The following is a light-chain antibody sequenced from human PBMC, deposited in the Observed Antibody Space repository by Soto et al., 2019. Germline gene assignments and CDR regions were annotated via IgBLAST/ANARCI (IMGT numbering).Light chain of an antibody. CDR3: QQLNSYPLT. CDR1: QGISSY. J-gene: IGKJ4*01. Sequence: DIQLTQSPSFLSASVGDRVTITCRASQGISSYLAWYQQTPGKAPKLLIYAASTLQSGVPSRFRGSGSGTEFTLPISSLRPEDFETYYCQQLNSYPLTFGGGTKVDIK. V-gene: IGKV1-9*01. CDR2: AAS.